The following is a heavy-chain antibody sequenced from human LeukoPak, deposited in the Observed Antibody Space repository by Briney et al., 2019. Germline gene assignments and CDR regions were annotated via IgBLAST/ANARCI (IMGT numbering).Heavy chain of an antibody. V-gene: IGHV3-23*01. CDR3: ARQSFVTMIVVVTWGPFGY. J-gene: IGHJ4*02. Sequence: GGSLRLSCAASGFTFSSYWMSWVRQAPGKGLEWVSVIGSGSVDKHYADTVRGRFTISRDNSKNTLYLQMNSLRAEDTAVYYCARQSFVTMIVVVTWGPFGYWGQGTLVTVSS. CDR2: IGSGSVDK. D-gene: IGHD3-22*01. CDR1: GFTFSSYW.